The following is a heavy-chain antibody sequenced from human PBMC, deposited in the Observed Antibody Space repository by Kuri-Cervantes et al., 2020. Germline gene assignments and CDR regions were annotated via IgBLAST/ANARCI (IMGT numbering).Heavy chain of an antibody. J-gene: IGHJ4*02. CDR3: ARDLDDYVWGSYRLALDY. V-gene: IGHV1-2*02. CDR2: INPNSGGT. CDR1: GYTFTGYY. D-gene: IGHD3-16*02. Sequence: ASVKVSCKASGYTFTGYYMHWVRQAPGQGLEWMGWINPNSGGTNYAQKFQGRVTMTRDTSISTAYMELSRLGSDDTAVYYCARDLDDYVWGSYRLALDYWGQGTLVTVSS.